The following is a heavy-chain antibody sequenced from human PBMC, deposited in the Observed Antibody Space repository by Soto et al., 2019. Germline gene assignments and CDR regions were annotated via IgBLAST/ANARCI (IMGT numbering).Heavy chain of an antibody. V-gene: IGHV1-2*04. Sequence: VASVKVSCKASGYTFTGYYMHWVRQAPGQGLEWMGWINPNSGGTNYAQKFQGWVTMTRDTSISTAYMELSRLRSDDTAVYYCARGAVAGPIAYYYYGMDVWGQGTTVTVSS. J-gene: IGHJ6*02. CDR3: ARGAVAGPIAYYYYGMDV. D-gene: IGHD6-19*01. CDR1: GYTFTGYY. CDR2: INPNSGGT.